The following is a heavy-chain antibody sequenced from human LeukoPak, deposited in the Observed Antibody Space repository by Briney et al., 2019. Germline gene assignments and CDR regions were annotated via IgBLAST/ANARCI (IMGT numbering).Heavy chain of an antibody. Sequence: SETLSLTCTVSGGSISSYYWSWIRHPPGKGLEWIGYIYYSGSTNYNPSLKSRVTISVDTSKNQFSLKLSSVTAADTAVYYCARRDDFFDYWGQGTLVTVSS. CDR3: ARRDDFFDY. CDR1: GGSISSYY. J-gene: IGHJ4*02. V-gene: IGHV4-59*08. D-gene: IGHD2-21*02. CDR2: IYYSGST.